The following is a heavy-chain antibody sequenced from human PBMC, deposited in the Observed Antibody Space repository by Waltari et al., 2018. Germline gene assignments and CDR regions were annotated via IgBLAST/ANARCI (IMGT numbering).Heavy chain of an antibody. Sequence: QVQLQESGPGMVKSSQTLSLTCTVSGASVSTGSFYWSWIRQSAGKGLEWVGRIYATGGPNYTPSLQSRVSMSLDAFKNQVFLKLTSVVAADTAVYFCARERAGSVGWSTSDYWGQGTLVTVSS. CDR3: ARERAGSVGWSTSDY. CDR1: GASVSTGSFY. V-gene: IGHV4-61*02. D-gene: IGHD1-26*01. J-gene: IGHJ4*02. CDR2: IYATGGP.